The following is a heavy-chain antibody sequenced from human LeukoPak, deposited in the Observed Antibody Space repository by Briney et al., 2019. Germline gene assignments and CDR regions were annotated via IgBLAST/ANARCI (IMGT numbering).Heavy chain of an antibody. CDR1: GGTFSSYA. CDR2: IIPILGIA. Sequence: SVKVSCKASGGTFSSYAISWVRQAPGQGLEWKGRIIPILGIANYAQKFQGRVTITADKSTSTAYMELSSLRSEDTAVYYCARVRCSGGSCYSPNDYWGQGTLVTVSS. D-gene: IGHD2-15*01. CDR3: ARVRCSGGSCYSPNDY. J-gene: IGHJ4*02. V-gene: IGHV1-69*04.